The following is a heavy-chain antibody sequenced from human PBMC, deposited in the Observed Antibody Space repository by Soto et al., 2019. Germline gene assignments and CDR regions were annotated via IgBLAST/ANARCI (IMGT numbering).Heavy chain of an antibody. CDR3: ARSIAAAGIRRNYGMDV. V-gene: IGHV3-53*01. CDR2: IYSGGST. CDR1: GFTVSSNY. J-gene: IGHJ6*02. Sequence: PGGSLRLSCAASGFTVSSNYMSWVRQAPGKGLEWVSVIYSGGSTYYADSVKGRFTISRDNSKNTLYLQMNSLRAEDTAVYYCARSIAAAGIRRNYGMDVWGQGTTVTVS. D-gene: IGHD6-13*01.